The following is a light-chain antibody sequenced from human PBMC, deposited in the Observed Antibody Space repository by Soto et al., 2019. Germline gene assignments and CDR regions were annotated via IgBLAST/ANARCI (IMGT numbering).Light chain of an antibody. V-gene: IGKV3-20*01. J-gene: IGKJ1*01. CDR1: QTVSSNY. CDR2: GAS. CDR3: QHYGNSLWT. Sequence: ENVLTQSPDTLSLSPGEGATLSCRASQTVSSNYLAWYQHRPGQAPKLIIYGASYTAPGIPDRFSGSGSGADFTLTISRLEPEDFAVYFCQHYGNSLWTFGQGTKVEIK.